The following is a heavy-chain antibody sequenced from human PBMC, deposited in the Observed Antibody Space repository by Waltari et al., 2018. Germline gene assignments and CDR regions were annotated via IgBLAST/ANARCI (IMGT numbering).Heavy chain of an antibody. J-gene: IGHJ4*02. CDR1: GFTFRGSA. CDR2: IRSKANSYAT. D-gene: IGHD4-17*01. V-gene: IGHV3-73*02. CDR3: TSSTTVSTGL. Sequence: VQLVESGGGLVQPGGSLTLSCAASGFTFRGSAMHWVRQASGKGLEWVGRIRSKANSYATAYAASVKGRFTISRDDSKNTAYLQMNSLKTEDTAVYYCTSSTTVSTGLWGQGTLVTVSS.